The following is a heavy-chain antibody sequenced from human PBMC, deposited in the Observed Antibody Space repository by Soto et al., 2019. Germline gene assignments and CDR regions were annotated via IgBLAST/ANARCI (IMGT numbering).Heavy chain of an antibody. J-gene: IGHJ4*02. D-gene: IGHD6-6*01. V-gene: IGHV3-30-3*01. CDR1: GFTFSSYA. Sequence: QVQLVESGGGVVQPGRSLRLSCAASGFTFSSYAMHWVRQAPGKGLEWVAVISYDGSNKYYADSVKGRFTISRDNSKNTLYLQMNSLRAEDTAVYYCARDRRGQLASSGLCIDYWGQRTLVTVSS. CDR3: ARDRRGQLASSGLCIDY. CDR2: ISYDGSNK.